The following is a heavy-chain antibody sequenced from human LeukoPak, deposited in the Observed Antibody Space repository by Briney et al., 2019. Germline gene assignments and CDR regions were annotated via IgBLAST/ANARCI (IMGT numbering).Heavy chain of an antibody. CDR3: ARERGYGDYVGEC. V-gene: IGHV4-31*03. CDR2: IYYSGST. Sequence: SETLSLTCTVSGGSISSGDYYWSWIRQHPGKGLEWIGYIYYSGSTYYNPSLKSRVTISVDTSKNQFSLKLSSVTAADTAVYYCARERGYGDYVGECWGQGTLVTVSS. D-gene: IGHD4-17*01. CDR1: GGSISSGDYY. J-gene: IGHJ4*02.